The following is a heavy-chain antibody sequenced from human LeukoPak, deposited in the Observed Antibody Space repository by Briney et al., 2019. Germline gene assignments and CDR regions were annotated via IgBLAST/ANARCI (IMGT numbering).Heavy chain of an antibody. J-gene: IGHJ5*02. CDR1: GFTFSNYA. CDR2: ISGSGVNT. CDR3: AEDFVRGDCNGGSCYPLDP. D-gene: IGHD2-15*01. Sequence: GGSLRLSCAASGFTFSNYAMSWVRQASGKGLEWVSTISGSGVNTYYADSVKGRFTISRDNSKNTLYLQMNSLRAEDTAVYYCAEDFVRGDCNGGSCYPLDPWGQGTLVTVSS. V-gene: IGHV3-23*01.